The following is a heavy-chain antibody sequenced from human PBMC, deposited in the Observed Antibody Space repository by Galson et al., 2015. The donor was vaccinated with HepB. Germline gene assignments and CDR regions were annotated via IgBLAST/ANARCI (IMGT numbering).Heavy chain of an antibody. V-gene: IGHV3-23*01. J-gene: IGHJ4*02. D-gene: IGHD3-3*01. CDR2: ISGSGGST. CDR3: AKSTITIFGVVATHYFDY. Sequence: SLRLSCAASGFTFSGYAMSWVRQAPGKGLEWVSAISGSGGSTYYADSVKGRFTISRDNPKNTLYLQMNSLRAEDTAVYYCAKSTITIFGVVATHYFDYWGQGTLVTVSS. CDR1: GFTFSGYA.